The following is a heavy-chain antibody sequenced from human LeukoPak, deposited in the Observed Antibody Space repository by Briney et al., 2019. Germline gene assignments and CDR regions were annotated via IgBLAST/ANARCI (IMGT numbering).Heavy chain of an antibody. CDR3: ARGRGDVPNHYFDY. CDR2: IYYSGNT. J-gene: IGHJ4*02. D-gene: IGHD3-10*01. CDR1: GGSISSYY. Sequence: SETLSLTCTVSGGSISSYYWSWIRQPPGKGLEWIGYIYYSGNTNYNPSLKSRVTISVDTSKNQFSLKLSSVTAADTAVYYCARGRGDVPNHYFDYWGQGTLVTVSS. V-gene: IGHV4-59*01.